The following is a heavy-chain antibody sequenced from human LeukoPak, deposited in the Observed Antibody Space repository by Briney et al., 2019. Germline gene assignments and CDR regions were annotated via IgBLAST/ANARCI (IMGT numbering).Heavy chain of an antibody. D-gene: IGHD2-15*01. CDR2: VKQDGREK. J-gene: IGHJ4*02. Sequence: PGGSLRPSCAASGFTFSNYWITWVGQAPGKGVEWVANVKQDGREKYYVASVKGRFTISRDNAKNSLYLQMNSLRAEDTALYYCAREDRPRGTFDYWGQGTLVTVSS. CDR3: AREDRPRGTFDY. CDR1: GFTFSNYW. V-gene: IGHV3-7*05.